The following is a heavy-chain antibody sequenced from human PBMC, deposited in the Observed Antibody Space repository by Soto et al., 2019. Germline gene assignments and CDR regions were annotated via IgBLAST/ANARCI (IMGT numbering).Heavy chain of an antibody. J-gene: IGHJ6*02. D-gene: IGHD3-10*01. CDR1: GGSISSGDYY. Sequence: QVQLQESGPGLVKPSQTLSLTCTVSGGSISSGDYYWSWIRQPPGKGLEWIGYIYYSGSTYYNPSLKSRVTKSVDTSKNQFSLKLSSVTAADTAVYYCARVITMVRGVIFYYYGMDVWGQGTTVTVSS. CDR3: ARVITMVRGVIFYYYGMDV. V-gene: IGHV4-30-4*01. CDR2: IYYSGST.